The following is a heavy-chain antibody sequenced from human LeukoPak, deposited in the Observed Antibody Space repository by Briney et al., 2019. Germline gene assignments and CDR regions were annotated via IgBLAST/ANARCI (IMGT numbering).Heavy chain of an antibody. CDR1: GFTVSSNY. J-gene: IGHJ6*02. D-gene: IGHD3-9*01. CDR2: IKQDGSEK. V-gene: IGHV3-7*03. CDR3: AREGPQQNLRYFDWSKSYYYYYGMTS. Sequence: GGSLRLSCAASGFTVSSNYMNWVRQAPGKGLEWVANIKQDGSEKYYVDSVKGRFAISRDNAKNSLYLQMNSLRAEDTAVYYCAREGPQQNLRYFDWSKSYYYYYGMTSGAKGPRSPSP.